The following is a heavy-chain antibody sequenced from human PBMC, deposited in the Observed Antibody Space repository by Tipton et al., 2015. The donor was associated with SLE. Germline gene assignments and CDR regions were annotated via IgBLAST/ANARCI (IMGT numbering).Heavy chain of an antibody. J-gene: IGHJ1*01. D-gene: IGHD3-22*01. CDR1: GGSISSSSYY. Sequence: TLSLTCTVSGGSISSSSYYWGWIRQPPGKGLEWIGSIYYSGSTNYNPSLKSRVTISVDTSKNQFSLKLSSVTAADTAVYYCARQKYYDKVFQHWGQGTLVTVSS. CDR3: ARQKYYDKVFQH. V-gene: IGHV4-39*07. CDR2: IYYSGST.